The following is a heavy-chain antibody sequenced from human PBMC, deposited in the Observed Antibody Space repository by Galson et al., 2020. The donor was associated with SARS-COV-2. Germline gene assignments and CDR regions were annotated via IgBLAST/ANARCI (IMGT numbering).Heavy chain of an antibody. V-gene: IGHV5-51*01. CDR3: ARGEYYDFWSGYYTAGPWYFDL. D-gene: IGHD3-3*01. J-gene: IGHJ2*01. CDR1: GYSFTSYW. Sequence: GESLKISCQGSGYSFTSYWIGWVRQMPGKGLEWMGIIYPGDSDTRYSPSFPGQVTIPADKSISTAYLQWSSLKASDTAMYYCARGEYYDFWSGYYTAGPWYFDLRGRGTLVTVSS. CDR2: IYPGDSDT.